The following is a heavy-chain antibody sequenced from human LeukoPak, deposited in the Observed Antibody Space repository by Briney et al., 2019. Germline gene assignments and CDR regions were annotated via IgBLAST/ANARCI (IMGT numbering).Heavy chain of an antibody. Sequence: GASVKVSCKASGYTFTSYGISWVRQAPGQGLEWMGWISAYNGNTNYAQKLQGRVTMTTDTSTSTAYMELRSLRSDDTAVYYCARDRSYGFPPEEAFDIWGQGTMVTVSS. J-gene: IGHJ3*02. D-gene: IGHD3-3*01. V-gene: IGHV1-18*01. CDR3: ARDRSYGFPPEEAFDI. CDR2: ISAYNGNT. CDR1: GYTFTSYG.